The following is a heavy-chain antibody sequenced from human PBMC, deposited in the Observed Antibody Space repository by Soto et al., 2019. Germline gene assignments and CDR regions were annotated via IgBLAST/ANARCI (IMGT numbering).Heavy chain of an antibody. CDR1: GGTFSSYT. Sequence: QVQLVQSGAEVKKPGSSVKVSCKASGGTFSSYTISWVRQAPGQGLEWMGRIIPILGIANYAQKFQGRVTITADKSTSAAYMEVSSLRSEDTAVYYCASKRSGYDAFDIWGQGTMVTVSS. CDR2: IIPILGIA. D-gene: IGHD5-12*01. CDR3: ASKRSGYDAFDI. J-gene: IGHJ3*02. V-gene: IGHV1-69*02.